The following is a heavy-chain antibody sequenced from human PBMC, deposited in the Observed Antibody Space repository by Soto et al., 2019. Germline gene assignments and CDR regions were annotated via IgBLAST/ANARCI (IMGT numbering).Heavy chain of an antibody. CDR2: ISVSGVST. J-gene: IGHJ4*02. Sequence: EVQLLESGGGLVQPGGSLRLSCAASGFTFSSYAISWVRQAPGKGLEGVSTISVSGVSTYYTDSVKGRLTIARDNSKNTLYLPMNSLRAEDTAVYYCAKAPSGSGSPYFDYWGQGTLVTVSS. V-gene: IGHV3-23*01. CDR1: GFTFSSYA. CDR3: AKAPSGSGSPYFDY. D-gene: IGHD3-10*01.